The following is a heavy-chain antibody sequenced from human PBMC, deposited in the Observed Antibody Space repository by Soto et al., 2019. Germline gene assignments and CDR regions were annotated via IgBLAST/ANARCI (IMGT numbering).Heavy chain of an antibody. D-gene: IGHD6-13*01. CDR2: IDANSNNI. V-gene: IGHV1-46*01. CDR1: GYTSINYC. CDR3: ARDWHPSGAAADYYFDY. J-gene: IGHJ4*02. Sequence: ASVKVSCKASGYTSINYCMYWVRQAPGQGLEWMGRIDANSNNITYAQKFHGRVTMTTDTSTSTAYMELRSLRSDDTAVYYCARDWHPSGAAADYYFDYWGQG.